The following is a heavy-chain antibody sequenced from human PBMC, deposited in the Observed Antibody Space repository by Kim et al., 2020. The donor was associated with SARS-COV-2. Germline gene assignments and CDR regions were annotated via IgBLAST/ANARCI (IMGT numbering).Heavy chain of an antibody. J-gene: IGHJ4*02. D-gene: IGHD6-6*01. Sequence: DSVMGRFTISRDNAKKSLYLQMSSLRDDDTAVYYCARDRGSSSSQTRFDYWGQGTLVTVSS. CDR3: ARDRGSSSSQTRFDY. V-gene: IGHV3-48*02.